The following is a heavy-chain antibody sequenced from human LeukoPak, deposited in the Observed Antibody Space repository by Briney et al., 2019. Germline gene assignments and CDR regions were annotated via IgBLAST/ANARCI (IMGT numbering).Heavy chain of an antibody. V-gene: IGHV3-33*08. CDR3: ASGNCGGDCYPYYFDY. D-gene: IGHD2-21*02. Sequence: GGSLRLSCAASGFTFSSYGMHWVRQAPGKGLEWVAVIWYDGSNKYYADSVKGRFTISRDNSKNTLYLQMNSLRAEDTAVYYCASGNCGGDCYPYYFDYWGQGTLVTVSS. CDR2: IWYDGSNK. J-gene: IGHJ4*02. CDR1: GFTFSSYG.